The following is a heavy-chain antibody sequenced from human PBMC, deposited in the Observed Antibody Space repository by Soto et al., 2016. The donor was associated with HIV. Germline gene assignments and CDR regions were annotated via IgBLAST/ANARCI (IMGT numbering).Heavy chain of an antibody. Sequence: QVQLVESGGGVVQPGRSLRLSCAASGFTFRGYGMQWVRQAPGKGLEWVASLWYDGSNQNFAESVKGRFTVSRDNSKNTLYLQLNSLRVEDTAVYHCAKDAYYDFPGYMDVWGKGTTVIVSS. CDR1: GFTFRGYG. CDR3: AKDAYYDFPGYMDV. D-gene: IGHD3-3*01. CDR2: LWYDGSNQ. V-gene: IGHV3-33*06. J-gene: IGHJ6*03.